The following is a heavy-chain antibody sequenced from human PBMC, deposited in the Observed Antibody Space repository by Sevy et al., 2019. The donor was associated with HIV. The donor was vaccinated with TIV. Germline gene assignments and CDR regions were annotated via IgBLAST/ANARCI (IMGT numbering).Heavy chain of an antibody. CDR3: TRGVYALDI. V-gene: IGHV3-7*01. J-gene: IGHJ3*02. CDR2: IKENGNEI. Sequence: GGSLRLSCAVSGFSLSNYWMTWVRQAPGKGLEWVANIKENGNEIYYVDSVKGRFTISRDNAKNSLYLEMNSLRDEETAVYYCTRGVYALDIWGQGTMVTVSS. CDR1: GFSLSNYW.